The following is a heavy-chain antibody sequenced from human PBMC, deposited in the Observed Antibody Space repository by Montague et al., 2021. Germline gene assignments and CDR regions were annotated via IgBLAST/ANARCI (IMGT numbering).Heavy chain of an antibody. CDR2: TFNTGSS. CDR1: GGSISSNSYW. CDR3: ARSLYCIGCSFYSGLDP. J-gene: IGHJ5*02. Sequence: SETLSLTYTVSGGSISSNSYWWAWIRQPPGKGLEDVGTTFNTGSSYYSPSLKSRVTISVNTSKNQFSLSVSAATAADTALYDCARSLYCIGCSFYSGLDPWGKGTLVTVSS. V-gene: IGHV4-39*01. D-gene: IGHD2-15*01.